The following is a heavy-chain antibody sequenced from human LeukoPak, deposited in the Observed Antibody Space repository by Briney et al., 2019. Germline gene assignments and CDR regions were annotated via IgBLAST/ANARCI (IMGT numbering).Heavy chain of an antibody. CDR3: AKKTYYYDSSGYSDAFDI. Sequence: SQTLSLTCTVSGGSISSGDYYWSWIRQPPGKGLEWIGYIYYSGSTYYNPSLKSRVTISVDTSKNQFSLKLSSVTAADTAVYYCAKKTYYYDSSGYSDAFDIWGQGTMVTVSS. V-gene: IGHV4-30-4*08. CDR2: IYYSGST. CDR1: GGSISSGDYY. J-gene: IGHJ3*02. D-gene: IGHD3-22*01.